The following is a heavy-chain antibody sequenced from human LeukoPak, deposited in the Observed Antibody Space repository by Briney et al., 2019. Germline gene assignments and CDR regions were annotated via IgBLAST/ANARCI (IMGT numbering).Heavy chain of an antibody. CDR1: GLTVNSNY. V-gene: IGHV3-53*05. Sequence: GGSLRLSCAASGLTVNSNYMNWVRQAPGKGLQWVSVIYSGGTTYYADSVKGRFTISRDNSKNTPYLQMNSLRAEDTAVYYCAKDLGSGGTFDYWGQGTLVTVSS. D-gene: IGHD2-15*01. J-gene: IGHJ4*02. CDR2: IYSGGTT. CDR3: AKDLGSGGTFDY.